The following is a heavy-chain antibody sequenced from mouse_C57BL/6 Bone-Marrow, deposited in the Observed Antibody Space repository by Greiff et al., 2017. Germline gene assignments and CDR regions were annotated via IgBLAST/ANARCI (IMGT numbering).Heavy chain of an antibody. Sequence: QVQLQQSGAELVKPGASVKLSCKASGYTFTSYWMQWVKQRPGQGLEWIGNIYPSDSETHYNQKFKDKATLTVDKSSSTAYMQLSSLTSEDSAVYYCARSYRFDYWGQGTTLTVSS. D-gene: IGHD2-14*01. J-gene: IGHJ2*01. CDR1: GYTFTSYW. CDR2: IYPSDSET. V-gene: IGHV1-61*01. CDR3: ARSYRFDY.